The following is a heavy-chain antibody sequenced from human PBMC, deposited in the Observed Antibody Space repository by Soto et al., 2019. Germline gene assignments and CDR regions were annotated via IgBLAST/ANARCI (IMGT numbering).Heavy chain of an antibody. J-gene: IGHJ5*02. CDR1: VASISGFY. D-gene: IGHD1-1*01. V-gene: IGHV4-4*07. CDR2: IYATGTT. Sequence: SETLSLTCTVSVASISGFYWSWIRKSAGKGLEWIGRIYATGTTDYNPSLKSRVMMSVDTSKKQLSLKLRSVTAADTAVYYCVRDGTKTLRDWFDPWGQGISVTVSS. CDR3: VRDGTKTLRDWFDP.